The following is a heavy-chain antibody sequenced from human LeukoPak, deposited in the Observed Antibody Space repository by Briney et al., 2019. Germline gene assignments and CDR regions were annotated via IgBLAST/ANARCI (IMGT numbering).Heavy chain of an antibody. D-gene: IGHD6-19*01. CDR3: ARVGSSGWLGYYYYMDV. V-gene: IGHV1-24*01. CDR1: GYTLTELS. CDR2: FDPEDGET. Sequence: ASVKVSCKVSGYTLTELSMHWVRQAPGKGLEWMGGFDPEDGETIYAQKFQGRVTVTEDTSTDTAYMELSSLRSDDTAVYYCARVGSSGWLGYYYYMDVWGKGTTVTISS. J-gene: IGHJ6*03.